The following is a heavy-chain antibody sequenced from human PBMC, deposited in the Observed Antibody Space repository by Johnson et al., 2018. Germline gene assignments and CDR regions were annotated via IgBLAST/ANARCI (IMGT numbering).Heavy chain of an antibody. CDR3: ARDPEGGALDY. Sequence: VQLGESGGGLVEPGGSLRLSCAGSGFEFSKSWMTWVRPAPGKGLEWVALMHPDGTRQDVVDSVRGRFTISRDNDKQSAFLQMNSLRDEDTAKYYCARDPEGGALDYWGQGTLVTVSS. V-gene: IGHV3-7*01. J-gene: IGHJ4*02. CDR1: GFEFSKSW. D-gene: IGHD4/OR15-4a*01. CDR2: MHPDGTRQ.